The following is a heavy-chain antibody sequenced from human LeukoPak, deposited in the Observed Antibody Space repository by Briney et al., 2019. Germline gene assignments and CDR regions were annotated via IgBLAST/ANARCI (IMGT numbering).Heavy chain of an antibody. CDR1: GFTFSSYA. Sequence: GRSLRLSCGASGFTFSSYAMHWVRQAPGKGLEWVAVISYDGSNKYYADSVKGRFTISRDNSKNTLYLQMNSLRAEDTAVYYCARGDGGYCSGGSCHTNYYYYMDVWGKGTTVTVSS. CDR2: ISYDGSNK. CDR3: ARGDGGYCSGGSCHTNYYYYMDV. V-gene: IGHV3-30*01. J-gene: IGHJ6*03. D-gene: IGHD2-15*01.